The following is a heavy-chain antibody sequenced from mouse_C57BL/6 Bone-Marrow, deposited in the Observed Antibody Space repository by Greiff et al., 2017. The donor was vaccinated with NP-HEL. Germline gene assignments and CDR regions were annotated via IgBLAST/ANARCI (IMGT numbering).Heavy chain of an antibody. J-gene: IGHJ3*01. D-gene: IGHD2-4*01. CDR3: TRDGNDYGRGWFAY. V-gene: IGHV5-9-1*02. CDR1: GFTFSSYA. CDR2: ISSGGDYI. Sequence: EVKLMESGEGLVKPGGSLKLSCAASGFTFSSYAMSWVRQTPEKRLEWVAYISSGGDYIYYADTVKGRFTISRDNARNTLYLQMSSLKSEDTAMYYCTRDGNDYGRGWFAYWGQGTLVTVSA.